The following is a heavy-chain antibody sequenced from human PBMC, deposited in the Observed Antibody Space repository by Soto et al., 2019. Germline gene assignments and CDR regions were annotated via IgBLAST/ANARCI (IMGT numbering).Heavy chain of an antibody. V-gene: IGHV1-8*01. J-gene: IGHJ6*02. CDR2: MNPNSGNT. Sequence: QVQLVQSGAEAKKPGASVKVSCKASGYTFTSYDINWVRQATGQGLEWMGWMNPNSGNTGYAQKLQGRVTMTRNTSISTAYMELSSLRSEDTAVYYCVRWPDGYYYYGMDVWGQGTTVTVSS. CDR1: GYTFTSYD. CDR3: VRWPDGYYYYGMDV.